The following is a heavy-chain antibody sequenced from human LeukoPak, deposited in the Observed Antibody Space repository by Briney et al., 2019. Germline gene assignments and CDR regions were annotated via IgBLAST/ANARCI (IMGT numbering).Heavy chain of an antibody. D-gene: IGHD3-3*01. CDR1: GYTFTSYD. CDR2: MNPNSGNT. Sequence: ASVKVSCKASGYTFTSYDINWVRQATGQGPEWMGWMNPNSGNTGYAQKFQGRVTMTRNTSISTAYMELSRLRSDDTAVYYCARTLAIFGVVIAYFDYWGQGTLVTVSS. CDR3: ARTLAIFGVVIAYFDY. V-gene: IGHV1-8*01. J-gene: IGHJ4*02.